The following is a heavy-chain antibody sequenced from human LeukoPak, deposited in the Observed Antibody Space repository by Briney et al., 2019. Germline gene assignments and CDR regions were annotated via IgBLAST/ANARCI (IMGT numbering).Heavy chain of an antibody. D-gene: IGHD1-7*01. CDR2: MYNSGST. J-gene: IGHJ4*02. V-gene: IGHV4-59*01. CDR3: ARGRNWNYESHFDY. CDR1: GGSISSYN. Sequence: SETLSLTCIVSGGSISSYNWNWIRQPPGKGLEWIGYMYNSGSTNNSPSLKSRVTISVDKSKNQFSLKLSSVTAADTAVYYCARGRNWNYESHFDYWGQGTLVTVSS.